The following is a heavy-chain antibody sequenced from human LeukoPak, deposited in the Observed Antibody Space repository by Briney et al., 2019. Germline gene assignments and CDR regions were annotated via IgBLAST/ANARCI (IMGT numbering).Heavy chain of an antibody. CDR2: IRSNSYGGTS. V-gene: IGHV3-49*04. CDR3: TRTRLSLDY. Sequence: GGSLRLSCTASGFTFGDYAMTWVRQAPGKGLEWVGFIRSNSYGGTSEYAASVKGRFTISRDDSKSIAYLQMNSLETEDTAVYYCTRTRLSLDYWGQGTLVTVSS. J-gene: IGHJ4*02. D-gene: IGHD2/OR15-2a*01. CDR1: GFTFGDYA.